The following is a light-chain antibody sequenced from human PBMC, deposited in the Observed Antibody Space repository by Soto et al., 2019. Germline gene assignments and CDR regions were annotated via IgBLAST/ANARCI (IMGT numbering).Light chain of an antibody. CDR3: QHYNSCPFS. Sequence: DIQMTQSPSTLSASVGDRVTITCRASQSISSWLAWYQQKPGKAPKLLIYKASSLESGVPSKFSGSGSGTECTLTISSLQPDDFATYYCQHYNSCPFSFGPGTKVDIK. CDR1: QSISSW. V-gene: IGKV1-5*03. J-gene: IGKJ3*01. CDR2: KAS.